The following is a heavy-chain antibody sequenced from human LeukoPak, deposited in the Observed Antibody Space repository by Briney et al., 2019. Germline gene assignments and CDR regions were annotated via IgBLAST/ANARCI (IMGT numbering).Heavy chain of an antibody. CDR1: GGSISSYY. V-gene: IGHV4-34*01. Sequence: SETLSLTCTVSGGSISSYYWSWIRQPAGKGLEWIGEINHSGSTNYNLSLKSRVTISVDTSKNQFSLKLSTVTAADTAVYYCAAESLSARLLYYYYMDVWGKGTTVTVSS. CDR2: INHSGST. J-gene: IGHJ6*03. CDR3: AAESLSARLLYYYYMDV. D-gene: IGHD6-6*01.